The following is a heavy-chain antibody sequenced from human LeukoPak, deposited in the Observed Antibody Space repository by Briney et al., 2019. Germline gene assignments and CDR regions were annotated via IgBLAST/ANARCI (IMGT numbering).Heavy chain of an antibody. CDR1: GFTFSSYG. CDR2: IKQDGSEK. CDR3: ARDQLWLYGRTSYYYYFYMDV. J-gene: IGHJ6*03. D-gene: IGHD3-10*01. V-gene: IGHV3-7*01. Sequence: GGTLRLSCAASGFTFSSYGMSWVRQAPGKGLEWVANIKQDGSEKYYVDSMKGRFTISRDNAKNSLYLQMNSLRAEDTAVYYCARDQLWLYGRTSYYYYFYMDVWGTGTTVAVSS.